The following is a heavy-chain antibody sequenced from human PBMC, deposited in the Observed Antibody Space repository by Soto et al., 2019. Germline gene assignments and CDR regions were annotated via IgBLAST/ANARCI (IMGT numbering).Heavy chain of an antibody. J-gene: IGHJ4*02. Sequence: PSETLSLTCTVSGASISSYYWSWIRQPPGKGLEWIGYIYYSGSTNYNPSLKSRVTISVDTSKNQFSLKVSSVTATDTAVYYCARVLRGLTIFGVAHPGHYWGQGTLVTVSS. CDR2: IYYSGST. V-gene: IGHV4-59*13. CDR1: GASISSYY. CDR3: ARVLRGLTIFGVAHPGHY. D-gene: IGHD3-3*01.